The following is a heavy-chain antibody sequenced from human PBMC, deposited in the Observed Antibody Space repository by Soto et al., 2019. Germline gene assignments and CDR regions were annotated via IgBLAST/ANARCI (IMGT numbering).Heavy chain of an antibody. J-gene: IGHJ4*02. D-gene: IGHD3-9*01. CDR3: ARNLMDYDILTDDYMAYYFDY. Sequence: SETLSLTCDVYGGSFSGYIWTWIRQTPGKGLQWIGQINHSGSANYNPSLKSRVTISVHTSNSQFSLELSSVTAADTAVYYCARNLMDYDILTDDYMAYYFDYLGQRTLVPVSA. CDR1: GGSFSGYI. V-gene: IGHV4-34*01. CDR2: INHSGSA.